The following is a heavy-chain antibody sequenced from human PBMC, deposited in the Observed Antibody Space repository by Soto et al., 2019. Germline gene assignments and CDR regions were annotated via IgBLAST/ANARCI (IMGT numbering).Heavy chain of an antibody. CDR3: SGEVQPAFRREYDY. V-gene: IGHV3-21*04. J-gene: IGHJ4*02. D-gene: IGHD3-16*01. CDR2: ISGSGSP. CDR1: GFTFISHT. Sequence: EVQLVESGGGLVKPGGSLRLSCAVSGFTFISHTLNWVRQAPGKGLEWVSSISGSGSPYYADSVKGRFTISRDNAQNSLYLQMRRLRPEDTAVYYWSGEVQPAFRREYDYWGQGTLVSVSS.